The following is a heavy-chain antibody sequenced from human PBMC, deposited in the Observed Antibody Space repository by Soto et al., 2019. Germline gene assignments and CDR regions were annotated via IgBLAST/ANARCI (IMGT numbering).Heavy chain of an antibody. Sequence: EVQLLECGGGLVQPGRSLRLSCAASGFTFSNYAVTWVRQAPGKGLEWVSTISGSGGSTYYADSVKGRFTISRDNSKNTLYLQMNSLRAEDTAVYYCAKDQGSSWYEIDYWGQGTLVTVSS. D-gene: IGHD6-13*01. CDR1: GFTFSNYA. J-gene: IGHJ4*02. CDR2: ISGSGGST. CDR3: AKDQGSSWYEIDY. V-gene: IGHV3-23*01.